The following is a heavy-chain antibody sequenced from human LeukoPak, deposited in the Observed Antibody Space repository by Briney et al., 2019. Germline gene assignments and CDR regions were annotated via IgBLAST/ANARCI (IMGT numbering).Heavy chain of an antibody. CDR3: ARYPHCSSTDCYVT. D-gene: IGHD2-2*01. Sequence: PSETLSLTCTVSGGSVSSSSYYWSWIRQPPGKGLEWIGYLSYSGSTNYNPSLKSRVSISVDTSKNQFSLKLSSATAADTAVYYCARYPHCSSTDCYVTWGQGTLVIVPA. V-gene: IGHV4-61*01. J-gene: IGHJ4*02. CDR1: GGSVSSSSYY. CDR2: LSYSGST.